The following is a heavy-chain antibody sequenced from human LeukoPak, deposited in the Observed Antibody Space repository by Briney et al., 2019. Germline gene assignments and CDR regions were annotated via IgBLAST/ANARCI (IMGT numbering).Heavy chain of an antibody. CDR3: AKTGSSSWGWFEF. Sequence: GGSLRLSCAASGFTFSDYYMSWIRQAPGKGLEWVTFIRNDGAIKYYADSVKGRFTFSRDNSMNTLYLQMNSLRVEDTAVYYCAKTGSSSWGWFEFWGQGTLVTVSS. V-gene: IGHV3-30*02. CDR1: GFTFSDYY. CDR2: IRNDGAIK. J-gene: IGHJ4*02. D-gene: IGHD6-13*01.